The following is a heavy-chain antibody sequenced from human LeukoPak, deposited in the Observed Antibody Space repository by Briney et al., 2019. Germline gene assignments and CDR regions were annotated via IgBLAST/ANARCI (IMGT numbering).Heavy chain of an antibody. CDR2: ISAYNGNT. CDR1: GYTFTSYG. Sequence: ASVKVSCKASGYTFTSYGISWVRQAPGQGLEWMGWISAYNGNTNYAQKLQGSVTMTTDTSTSTAYMELRSLRSDDTAVYYCARDARVIRRIPMDVWGKGTTVTVSS. V-gene: IGHV1-18*01. J-gene: IGHJ6*03. CDR3: ARDARVIRRIPMDV. D-gene: IGHD2-21*01.